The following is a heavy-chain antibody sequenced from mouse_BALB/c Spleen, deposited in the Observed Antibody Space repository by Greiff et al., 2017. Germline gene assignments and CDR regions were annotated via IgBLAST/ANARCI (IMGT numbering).Heavy chain of an antibody. CDR2: IDPANGNT. CDR1: GFNIKDTY. V-gene: IGHV14-3*02. J-gene: IGHJ3*01. Sequence: EVQLQESGAELVKPGASVKLSCTASGFNIKDTYMHWVKQRPEQGLEWIGRIDPANGNTKYDPKFQGKATITADTSSNTAYLQLSSLTSEDTAVYYCASDYGPWFAYWGQGTLVTVSA. D-gene: IGHD1-2*01. CDR3: ASDYGPWFAY.